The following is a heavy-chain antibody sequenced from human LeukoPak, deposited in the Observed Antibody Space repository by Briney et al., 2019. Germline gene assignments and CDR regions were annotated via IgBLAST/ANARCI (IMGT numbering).Heavy chain of an antibody. V-gene: IGHV3-7*04. CDR1: GFTFSSYW. CDR2: MKYDGSEK. CDR3: AKDIEAAGLLLDY. D-gene: IGHD6-13*01. Sequence: GGSLRLSCAASGFTFSSYWMSWVRQAPGKGLEWVANMKYDGSEKYYVDSVKGRFTISRDNAKNSLYLQMNSLRAEDTAVYYCAKDIEAAGLLLDYWGQGTLVTVSS. J-gene: IGHJ4*02.